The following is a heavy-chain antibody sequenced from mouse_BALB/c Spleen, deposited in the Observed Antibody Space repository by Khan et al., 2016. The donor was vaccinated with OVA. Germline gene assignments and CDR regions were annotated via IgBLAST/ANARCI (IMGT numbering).Heavy chain of an antibody. CDR1: GFTFSSFG. D-gene: IGHD2-14*01. V-gene: IGHV5-17*02. Sequence: EVELVESGGGLVQPGGSRKLSCAASGFTFSSFGMHWVRQAPEKGLEWVAYISSGSSTIYYADTVKGRFTISRDNPKNTLFLQMTSLRSEDTAMYYCVRARYDNSMDYWGQGTSVTVSS. CDR2: ISSGSSTI. CDR3: VRARYDNSMDY. J-gene: IGHJ4*01.